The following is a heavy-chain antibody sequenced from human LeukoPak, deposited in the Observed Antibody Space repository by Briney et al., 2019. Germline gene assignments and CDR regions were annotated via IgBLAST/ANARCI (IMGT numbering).Heavy chain of an antibody. J-gene: IGHJ5*02. D-gene: IGHD3-10*01. Sequence: GGSLRLSCAASGFTFSSYSMNWVRQAPGKGLEWVSSISSSSSYIYYADSVKGRFTISRDNAKNSLYLQMNSLRAEDTAVYYCARDWGFGDSEDWFDPWGQGTLVTVSS. CDR1: GFTFSSYS. CDR2: ISSSSSYI. CDR3: ARDWGFGDSEDWFDP. V-gene: IGHV3-21*04.